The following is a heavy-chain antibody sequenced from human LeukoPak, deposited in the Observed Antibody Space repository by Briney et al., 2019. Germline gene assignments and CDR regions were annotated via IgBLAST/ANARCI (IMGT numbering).Heavy chain of an antibody. J-gene: IGHJ4*02. CDR2: IYYSGST. V-gene: IGHV4-39*07. D-gene: IGHD3-22*01. Sequence: SETLSLTCTVSGGSISSSSYYWGWIRQPPGKGLEWIGSIYYSGSTYYNPSLKSRVTMSVDTSKNQFSLKLSSVTAADTAVYYCARDRYYYDSSGYAIDYWGQGTLVTVSS. CDR3: ARDRYYYDSSGYAIDY. CDR1: GGSISSSSYY.